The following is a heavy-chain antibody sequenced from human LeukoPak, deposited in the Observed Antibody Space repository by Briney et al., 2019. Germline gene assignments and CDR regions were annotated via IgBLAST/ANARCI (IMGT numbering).Heavy chain of an antibody. CDR1: GFAFETYN. Sequence: GGSLRLSCAASGFAFETYNMNWVRQAPGKGLEWVSSISFLSDHIYYADSVKGRFTISRGNAKNSLYLQMESLRVEDTAVYYCARPPQAGYYWFFDLWGRGTPVTVSS. J-gene: IGHJ2*01. D-gene: IGHD5-12*01. V-gene: IGHV3-21*06. CDR2: ISFLSDHI. CDR3: ARPPQAGYYWFFDL.